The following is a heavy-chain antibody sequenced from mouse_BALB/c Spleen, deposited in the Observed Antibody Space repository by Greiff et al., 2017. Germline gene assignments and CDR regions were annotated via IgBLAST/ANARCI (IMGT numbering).Heavy chain of an antibody. CDR3: TRSEGNYGNYFDY. V-gene: IGHV1-69*02. D-gene: IGHD2-1*01. CDR1: GYTFTSYW. Sequence: QVQLQQPGAELVRPGASVKLSCKASGYTFTSYWINWVKQRPGQGLEWIGNIYPSDSYTNYNQKFKDKATLTVDKSSSTAYMQLSSPTSEDSAVYYCTRSEGNYGNYFDYWGQGTTLTVSS. J-gene: IGHJ2*01. CDR2: IYPSDSYT.